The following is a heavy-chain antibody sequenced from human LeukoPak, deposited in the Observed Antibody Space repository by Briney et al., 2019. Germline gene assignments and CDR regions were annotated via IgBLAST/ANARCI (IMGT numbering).Heavy chain of an antibody. Sequence: GESLKISCNGSAYSFTSYWIGWVRQIAKRGQEWMGIIYPGDSGTRYSPSFQGQVTISADKSISTAYLQWSSLKASDTAMYYCARVSSGRFRELLFDYWGQGTLVTVSS. V-gene: IGHV5-51*01. CDR1: AYSFTSYW. D-gene: IGHD3-10*01. J-gene: IGHJ4*02. CDR3: ARVSSGRFRELLFDY. CDR2: IYPGDSGT.